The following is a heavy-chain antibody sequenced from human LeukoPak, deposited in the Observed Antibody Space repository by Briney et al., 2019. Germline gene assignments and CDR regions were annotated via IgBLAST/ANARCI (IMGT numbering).Heavy chain of an antibody. V-gene: IGHV3-30*02. Sequence: GGSLRLSCAASGFTFSNYGIHWVRQAPGKGLEWVAFIRYNETNNYYADSVKGRFTISRDNAKNSLYLQMNSLRPEDTAVYYCARGEYGSGSYHIDYWGQGTLVPVSS. J-gene: IGHJ4*02. CDR1: GFTFSNYG. CDR3: ARGEYGSGSYHIDY. CDR2: IRYNETNN. D-gene: IGHD3-10*01.